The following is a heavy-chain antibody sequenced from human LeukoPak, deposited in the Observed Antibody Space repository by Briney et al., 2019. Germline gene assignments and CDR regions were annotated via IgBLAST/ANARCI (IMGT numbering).Heavy chain of an antibody. J-gene: IGHJ3*02. Sequence: GGSLRLSCAASGFTVSSNYMSWVRQAPGKGLEWVSAISGSGGSTYYADSVKGRFTISRDNSKNTLYLQMNSLRAEDTAVYYCARRSPDIVVVTANPKTLDAFDIWGQGTMVTVSS. CDR1: GFTVSSNY. V-gene: IGHV3-23*01. D-gene: IGHD2-21*02. CDR3: ARRSPDIVVVTANPKTLDAFDI. CDR2: ISGSGGST.